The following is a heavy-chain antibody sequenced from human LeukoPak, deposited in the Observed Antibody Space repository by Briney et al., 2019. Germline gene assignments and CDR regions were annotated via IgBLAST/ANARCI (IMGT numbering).Heavy chain of an antibody. J-gene: IGHJ6*03. D-gene: IGHD3-3*01. Sequence: SVKVSCKASGGTFSSYAISWVRQAPGQGLEWMGGIIPIFGTANYAQKFQGRVTITTDESTSTAYMELSSLRSEDTAVYYCARGRRITIFGVAPYYMDVWGKGTTVTVSS. CDR3: ARGRRITIFGVAPYYMDV. CDR2: IIPIFGTA. CDR1: GGTFSSYA. V-gene: IGHV1-69*05.